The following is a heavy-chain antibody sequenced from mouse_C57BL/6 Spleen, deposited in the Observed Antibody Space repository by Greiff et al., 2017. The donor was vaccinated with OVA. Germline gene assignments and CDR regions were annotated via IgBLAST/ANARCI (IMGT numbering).Heavy chain of an antibody. CDR3: AREDLGRGFAY. V-gene: IGHV1-18*01. D-gene: IGHD4-1*01. CDR2: INPNNGGT. CDR1: GYTFTDYN. Sequence: VQLQQSGPELVKPGASVKIPCKASGYTFTDYNMDWVKQSHGKSLEWIGDINPNNGGTIYNQKFKGKATLTVDKSSSTAYMELRSLTSEDTAVYYCAREDLGRGFAYWGQGTLVTVSA. J-gene: IGHJ3*01.